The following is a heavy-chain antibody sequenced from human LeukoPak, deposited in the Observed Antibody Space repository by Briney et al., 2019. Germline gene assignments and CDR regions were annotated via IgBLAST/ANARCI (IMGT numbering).Heavy chain of an antibody. CDR3: ARESYGDYIDY. V-gene: IGHV4-38-2*02. Sequence: SETLSLTCTVSGYPISSGYYWGWIRQPPGKGLEWIGYIYYSGSTNYNPSLKSRVTISVDTSKNQFSLKLSSVTAADTAVYYCARESYGDYIDYWGQGTLVTVSS. J-gene: IGHJ4*02. CDR2: IYYSGST. D-gene: IGHD4-17*01. CDR1: GYPISSGYY.